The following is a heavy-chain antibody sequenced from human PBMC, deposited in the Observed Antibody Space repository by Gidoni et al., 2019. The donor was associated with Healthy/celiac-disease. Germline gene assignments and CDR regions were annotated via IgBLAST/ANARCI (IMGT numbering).Heavy chain of an antibody. D-gene: IGHD4-17*01. J-gene: IGHJ3*02. CDR1: GYTFTRYY. Sequence: QVQLVQSGAEVKKPGASVKVSCKASGYTFTRYYMHWVRQAPGQGLEWMGIINPSGGSTSYAQKFQGRVTMTRDTSTSTVYMELSSLRSEDTAVYYCARDRTTVTAISDAFDIWGQGTMVTVSS. CDR2: INPSGGST. V-gene: IGHV1-46*01. CDR3: ARDRTTVTAISDAFDI.